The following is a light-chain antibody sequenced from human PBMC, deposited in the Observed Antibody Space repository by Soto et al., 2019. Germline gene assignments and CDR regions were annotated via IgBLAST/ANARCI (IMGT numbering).Light chain of an antibody. CDR2: GAS. Sequence: EVALTQSASTLSLSPAARATLFCRAIQTVSSTYLAWYQHKPGQAPRLLIYGASTRATGIPARFSGSGSGTEFTLTISSLQSEDFAVYYCQQYNNWPPLTFGQGTRVDIK. CDR1: QTVSSTY. J-gene: IGKJ1*01. V-gene: IGKV3-15*01. CDR3: QQYNNWPPLT.